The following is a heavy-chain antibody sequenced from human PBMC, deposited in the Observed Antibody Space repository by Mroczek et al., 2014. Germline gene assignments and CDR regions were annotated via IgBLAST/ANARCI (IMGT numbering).Heavy chain of an antibody. D-gene: IGHD3-9*01. CDR3: ARDLTGGYIYMDV. CDR1: GFTFSSYG. CDR2: IWYDGSDK. Sequence: QVQLVQSGGGVVQPGRSLRLSCAASGFTFSSYGMHWVRQAPGKGLEWVAVIWYDGSDKYYADSVKGRFTISRDNSKNTLYLQMNSLRAEDTAVYYCARDLTGGYIYMDVWGKGTTVTVSS. J-gene: IGHJ6*03. V-gene: IGHV3-33*01.